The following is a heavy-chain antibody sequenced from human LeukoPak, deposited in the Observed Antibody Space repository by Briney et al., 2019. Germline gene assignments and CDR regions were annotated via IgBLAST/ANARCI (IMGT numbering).Heavy chain of an antibody. D-gene: IGHD3-3*01. CDR1: GFTFSDYY. V-gene: IGHV3-11*04. Sequence: GGSLRLSCAASGFTFSDYYMSWIRQAPGKGREWVSYISSSGSTIYYANSEKGRFTISRDNAKNSLYLQMNNLRAEDTAVYYCAREYDFWSGSNAFDIWGQGTMVTVSS. CDR2: ISSSGSTI. J-gene: IGHJ3*02. CDR3: AREYDFWSGSNAFDI.